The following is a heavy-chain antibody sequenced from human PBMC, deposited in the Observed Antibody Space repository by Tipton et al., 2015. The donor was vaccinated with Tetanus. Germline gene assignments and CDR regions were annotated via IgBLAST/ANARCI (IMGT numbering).Heavy chain of an antibody. CDR3: ASRGYCSKTSCRFPDAFDM. V-gene: IGHV4-30-4*01. CDR1: GDSINSGDYY. J-gene: IGHJ3*02. Sequence: TLSLTCNVSGDSINSGDYYWNWIRQPPGKGLEWIGYIYYSGSTYYNPSLKSRVTISLDTAKNQISLRLNSVTAADTVVYYCASRGYCSKTSCRFPDAFDMWGQGTIVAVSS. CDR2: IYYSGST. D-gene: IGHD2-2*01.